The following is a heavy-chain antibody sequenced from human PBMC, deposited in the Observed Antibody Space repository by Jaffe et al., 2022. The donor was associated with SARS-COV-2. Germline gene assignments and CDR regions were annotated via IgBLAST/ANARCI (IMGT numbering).Heavy chain of an antibody. CDR1: GYSISSGYY. V-gene: IGHV4-38-2*02. CDR3: ATKRYYDLDS. Sequence: QVQLQESGPGLVKPSETLSLTCTVSGYSISSGYYWGWIRQPPGKGLEWIGSIYHSGTTYYNPSLKSRVTISVDTSKIQFSLKLSSVTAADTAIYYCATKRYYDLDSWGQGTLVTVSS. J-gene: IGHJ4*02. CDR2: IYHSGTT. D-gene: IGHD3-22*01.